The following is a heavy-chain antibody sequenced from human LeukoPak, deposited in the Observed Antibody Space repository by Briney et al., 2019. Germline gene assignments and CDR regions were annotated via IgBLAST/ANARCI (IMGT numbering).Heavy chain of an antibody. CDR3: AKEARYSYGGDFFVY. CDR2: IRYDGSNK. V-gene: IGHV3-30*02. Sequence: PGGSLRLSCAASGFTFSSYGMHWVRQAPGKGLEWVAFIRYDGSNKYYADSVKGRFTISRDNSKNTLYLQMNSLRAEDTAVYYCAKEARYSYGGDFFVYWGQGTLVTVSS. J-gene: IGHJ4*02. CDR1: GFTFSSYG. D-gene: IGHD5-18*01.